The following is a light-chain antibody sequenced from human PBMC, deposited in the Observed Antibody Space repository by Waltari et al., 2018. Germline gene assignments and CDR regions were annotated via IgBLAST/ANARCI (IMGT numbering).Light chain of an antibody. CDR2: RAS. V-gene: IGKV3-15*01. J-gene: IGKJ1*01. Sequence: ETVVTQSPATLSMSPGERPPLSCRTSQSIGSSLAWYQQRPGQAPRLLIYRASTRATGIPDRFSGSGSETEFTLTISSLQSEDIAVYYCQQYNNWPPGTFGQGTKVEI. CDR3: QQYNNWPPGT. CDR1: QSIGSS.